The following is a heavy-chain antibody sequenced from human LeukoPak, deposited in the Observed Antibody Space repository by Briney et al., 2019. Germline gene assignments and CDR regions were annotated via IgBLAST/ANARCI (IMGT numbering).Heavy chain of an antibody. CDR2: INPNSGGT. CDR3: ARDRGYCSGGSCMHGMDV. CDR1: GYTFTGYY. V-gene: IGHV1-2*04. D-gene: IGHD2-15*01. Sequence: ASVKVSCKASGYTFTGYYMHWVRQAPGQGLEWMGWINPNSGGTNYAQKFQGWVAMTRDTSISTAYMELSRLRSDDTAVYYRARDRGYCSGGSCMHGMDVWGKGTTVTVSS. J-gene: IGHJ6*04.